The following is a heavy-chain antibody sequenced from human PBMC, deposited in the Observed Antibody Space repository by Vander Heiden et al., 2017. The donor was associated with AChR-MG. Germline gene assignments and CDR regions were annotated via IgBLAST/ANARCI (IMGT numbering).Heavy chain of an antibody. CDR1: GFTFSGYG. J-gene: IGHJ4*02. Sequence: QVQPVVSGGGVVQLGRALRLSCAASGFTFSGYGMRWVRQAPGKGLEWVAVIWYDGSNKYYADSVKGRFTISRDNSKNTLYLQMNSLRAEDTAVYYCARGEPDYYDSSGWDYWGQGTLVTVSS. CDR3: ARGEPDYYDSSGWDY. CDR2: IWYDGSNK. V-gene: IGHV3-33*01. D-gene: IGHD3-22*01.